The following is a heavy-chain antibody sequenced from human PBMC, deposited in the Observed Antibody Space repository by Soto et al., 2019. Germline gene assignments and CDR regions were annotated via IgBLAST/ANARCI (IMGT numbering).Heavy chain of an antibody. CDR3: ARREYCSSTSCYSPIDY. Sequence: PGLSLKISSKVSGYSFTSYWIGCVRQMRGKGLEWMGIIYPGDSDTRYSPSFQGQVTISADKSISTAYLQWSSLKASDTAMYYCARREYCSSTSCYSPIDYWGQGTLVTVSS. D-gene: IGHD2-2*01. CDR2: IYPGDSDT. J-gene: IGHJ4*02. V-gene: IGHV5-51*01. CDR1: GYSFTSYW.